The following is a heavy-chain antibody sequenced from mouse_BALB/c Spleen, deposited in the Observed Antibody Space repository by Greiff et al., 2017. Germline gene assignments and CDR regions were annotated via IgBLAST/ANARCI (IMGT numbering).Heavy chain of an antibody. V-gene: IGHV1-80*01. J-gene: IGHJ4*01. CDR2: IYPGDGDT. D-gene: IGHD2-4*01. CDR1: GYAFSSYW. CDR3: ARSIMITSMDY. Sequence: QVQLKQSGAELVRPGSSVKISCKASGYAFSSYWMNWVKQRPGQGLEWIGQIYPGDGDTNYNGKFKGKATLTADKSSSTAYMQLSSLTSEDSAVYFCARSIMITSMDYWGQGTSVTVSS.